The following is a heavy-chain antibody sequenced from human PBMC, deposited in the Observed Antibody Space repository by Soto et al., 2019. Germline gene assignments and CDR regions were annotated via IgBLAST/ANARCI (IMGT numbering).Heavy chain of an antibody. J-gene: IGHJ6*02. D-gene: IGHD2-15*01. CDR3: ARVACSGGSCYSGYYYYGMDV. CDR1: GGTFSSYA. V-gene: IGHV1-69*12. CDR2: IIPIFGTA. Sequence: QVQLVQSGAEVKKPGSSVKVSCKASGGTFSSYAISWVRQAPGQGLEWMGGIIPIFGTANYAQKFQGRVTITADESTSPAYMELSSLRSEDTAVDYCARVACSGGSCYSGYYYYGMDVWGQGTTVTVSS.